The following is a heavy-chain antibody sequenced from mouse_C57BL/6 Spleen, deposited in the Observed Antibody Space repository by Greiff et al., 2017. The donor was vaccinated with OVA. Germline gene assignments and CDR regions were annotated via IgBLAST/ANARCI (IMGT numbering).Heavy chain of an antibody. J-gene: IGHJ3*01. CDR1: GYTFTDYN. Sequence: VQLQQPGPELVKPGASVKMPCKASGYTFTDYNMDWVKQSPGQSLEWIGDINPNNGGTIYNQKFKGKATLTVDKSSSTAYMELRSLTSEDTAVSYCTRRSRGYWGQGTLVTVSA. CDR3: TRRSRGY. V-gene: IGHV1-18*01. D-gene: IGHD3-3*01. CDR2: INPNNGGT.